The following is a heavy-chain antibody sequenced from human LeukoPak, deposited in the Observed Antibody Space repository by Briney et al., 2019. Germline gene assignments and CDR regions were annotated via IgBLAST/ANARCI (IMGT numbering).Heavy chain of an antibody. Sequence: GGPLRLSCAASGFTFSSYAMSWVRQAPGKGLEWVSAISGSGGSTYYADSVKGRFTISRDNSKNTLYLQMNSLRAEDTAVYYCAKDRGYGYNFGYWGQGTLVTVSS. CDR2: ISGSGGST. V-gene: IGHV3-23*01. J-gene: IGHJ4*02. CDR3: AKDRGYGYNFGY. CDR1: GFTFSSYA. D-gene: IGHD5-24*01.